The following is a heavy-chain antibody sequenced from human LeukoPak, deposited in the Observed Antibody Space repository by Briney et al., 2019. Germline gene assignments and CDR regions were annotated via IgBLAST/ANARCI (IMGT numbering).Heavy chain of an antibody. V-gene: IGHV4-59*12. J-gene: IGHJ6*03. Sequence: SETLSLTCTVSSGSINSYFWSWIRQSPGKGLEWIGYIYYSGSTNYNPSLKSRVTMSVDMSKNQFSLKLSSVTAADTAVYYCARVYHYYYYYRAVWGKGTTVTVSS. D-gene: IGHD5/OR15-5a*01. CDR1: SGSINSYF. CDR3: ARVYHYYYYYRAV. CDR2: IYYSGST.